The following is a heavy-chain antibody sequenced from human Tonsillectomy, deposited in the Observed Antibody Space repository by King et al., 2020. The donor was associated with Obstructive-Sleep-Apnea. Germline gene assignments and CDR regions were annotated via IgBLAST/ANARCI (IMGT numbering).Heavy chain of an antibody. J-gene: IGHJ5*02. CDR2: IYYSGST. V-gene: IGHV4-39*07. Sequence: QLQESGPGLVKPSETLSLTCTVSGGSISSSSYYWGWIRQPPGKGLEWIGSIYYSGSTYYNPALKSRVTISVDTSKNQFSLKLSSVTAAATAGYYFSRGITLPYCSGGSCYPLWGQTVPLVWFDPWGQGTLVTVSS. CDR3: SRGITLPYCSGGSCYPLWGQTVPLVWFDP. CDR1: GGSISSSSYY. D-gene: IGHD2-15*01.